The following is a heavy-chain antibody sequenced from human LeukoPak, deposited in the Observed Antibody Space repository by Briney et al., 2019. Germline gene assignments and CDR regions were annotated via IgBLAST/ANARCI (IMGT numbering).Heavy chain of an antibody. CDR1: GYTFTSYG. CDR3: ARGSGGYHYYYMDV. V-gene: IGHV1-18*01. D-gene: IGHD3-3*01. J-gene: IGHJ6*03. CDR2: ISAYNGQT. Sequence: VASVKVSCKASGYTFTSYGISWVRQAPGQGLEWMGWISAYNGQTNHAQKFQGRVTMTTDTSTSTAYMELRSLRSDDTAVYYCARGSGGYHYYYMDVWGKGTTVTVSS.